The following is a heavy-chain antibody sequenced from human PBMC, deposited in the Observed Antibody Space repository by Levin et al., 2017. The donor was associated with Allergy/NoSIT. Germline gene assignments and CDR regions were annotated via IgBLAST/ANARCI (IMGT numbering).Heavy chain of an antibody. D-gene: IGHD3-22*01. CDR1: SASISSYY. Sequence: PSETLSLTCTVSSASISSYYWSWIRQPPGKGLEWIGYVFYSRTTCYNPPLKSRFPMSVDTSKNQFSLRLRSVTAAATAVYYCATSSSGNYYHLDSWGQGTLVTGSS. V-gene: IGHV4-59*08. CDR3: ATSSSGNYYHLDS. CDR2: VFYSRTT. J-gene: IGHJ4*02.